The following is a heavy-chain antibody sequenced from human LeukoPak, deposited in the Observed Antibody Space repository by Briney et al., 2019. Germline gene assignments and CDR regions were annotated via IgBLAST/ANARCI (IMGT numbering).Heavy chain of an antibody. CDR2: IYYSGST. CDR3: ARDLANWGSPDAFDI. CDR1: GGSISSGGYY. V-gene: IGHV4-31*03. J-gene: IGHJ3*02. D-gene: IGHD7-27*01. Sequence: SETLSLTCTVSGGSISSGGYYWSWIRRHPGKGLEWIGYIYYSGSTYYNPSLKSRVTISVDTSKNQFSLKLSSVTAADTAVYYCARDLANWGSPDAFDIWGQGTMVTVSS.